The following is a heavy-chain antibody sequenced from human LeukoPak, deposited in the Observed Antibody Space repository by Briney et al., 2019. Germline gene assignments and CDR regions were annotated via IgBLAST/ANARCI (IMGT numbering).Heavy chain of an antibody. D-gene: IGHD2-2*01. Sequence: GASVKVSCKAPGYTFTGYYMHWVRQAPGQGLEWMGWINPNSGGTNYAQKFQGRVTMTRDMSISTAYMELSRLRSDDTAVYYCARDRGYCSSTSCYHWFDPWGQGTLVTVSS. V-gene: IGHV1-2*02. CDR1: GYTFTGYY. CDR2: INPNSGGT. CDR3: ARDRGYCSSTSCYHWFDP. J-gene: IGHJ5*02.